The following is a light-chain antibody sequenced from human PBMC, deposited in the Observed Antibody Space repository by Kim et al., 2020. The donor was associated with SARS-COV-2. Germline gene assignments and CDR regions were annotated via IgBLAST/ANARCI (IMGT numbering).Light chain of an antibody. CDR3: QQSRS. CDR2: QAS. Sequence: EIVLTQSPATLSLSPGETASLSCTASQSVGTFLAWYQQKAGQAPRLLIYQASNRATGIPARFTGSGSGKLFTLTISSLEPDDVAVYYCQQSRSFGPGTKVDIK. CDR1: QSVGTF. V-gene: IGKV3-11*01. J-gene: IGKJ3*01.